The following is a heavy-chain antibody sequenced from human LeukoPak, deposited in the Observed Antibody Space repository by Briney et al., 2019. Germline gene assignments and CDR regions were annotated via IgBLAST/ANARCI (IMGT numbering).Heavy chain of an antibody. CDR3: ARVGTSGSPTDY. CDR2: ISSSSSYI. D-gene: IGHD3-10*01. CDR1: GFTFSSYS. J-gene: IGHJ4*02. V-gene: IGHV3-21*04. Sequence: GGSLRLSCAASGFTFSSYSMNWVRQAPGKGLEWVSSISSSSSYIYYADSVKGRFTISRDNAKSSLYLQMNSLRAEDSAVFYCARVGTSGSPTDYWGRGTLVTVSS.